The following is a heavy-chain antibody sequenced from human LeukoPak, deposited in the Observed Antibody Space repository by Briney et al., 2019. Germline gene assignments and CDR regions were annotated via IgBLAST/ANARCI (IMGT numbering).Heavy chain of an antibody. D-gene: IGHD1-26*01. J-gene: IGHJ4*02. CDR3: ARDQSGIVGPSGFDY. V-gene: IGHV1-46*01. CDR2: INPSGGGT. CDR1: GYTFTSYY. Sequence: ASVKVSCKASGYTFTSYYMHWVRQAPGQGLEWMGIINPSGGGTSYAQKFQGRVTMTRDTSTSTVYMELSSLRSEDTAVYYCARDQSGIVGPSGFDYWGQGTLVTVSP.